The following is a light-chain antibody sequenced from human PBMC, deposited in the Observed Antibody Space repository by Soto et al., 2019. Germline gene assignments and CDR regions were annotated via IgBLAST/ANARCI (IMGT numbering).Light chain of an antibody. J-gene: IGKJ3*01. CDR1: QSISSY. Sequence: DIQMTQSPSSLSASVGDRVTITCRASQSISSYLNWYQQKPGKAPNLLIYAASSLQIGVPSKFSGSGSGTDFTLTISSLQPEDFATYYCQHSYSSPFTFGPGTKVDIK. V-gene: IGKV1-39*01. CDR2: AAS. CDR3: QHSYSSPFT.